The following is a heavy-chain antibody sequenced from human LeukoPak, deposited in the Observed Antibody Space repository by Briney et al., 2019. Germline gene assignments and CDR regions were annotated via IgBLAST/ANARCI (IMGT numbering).Heavy chain of an antibody. CDR1: GFTFSSYA. Sequence: GGSLRLSCAASGFTFSSYAMNWVRQAPGKGLEWVSAISGSGGSTYYADSVKGRFTISRDNSKNTLYLQMNSLRAEDTAVYYCANSPVAATGPSFDYWGQGTLVNVSS. D-gene: IGHD2-15*01. V-gene: IGHV3-23*01. CDR3: ANSPVAATGPSFDY. J-gene: IGHJ4*02. CDR2: ISGSGGST.